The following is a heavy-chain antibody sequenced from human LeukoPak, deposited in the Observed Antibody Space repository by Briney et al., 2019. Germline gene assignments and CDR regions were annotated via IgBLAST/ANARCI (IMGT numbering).Heavy chain of an antibody. V-gene: IGHV3-30*02. CDR1: GFTFSSYG. D-gene: IGHD6-19*01. CDR2: IRYDGSNK. J-gene: IGHJ4*02. Sequence: PGGSLRLSCAASGFTFSSYGMHWVRQAPGKGLEWVAFIRYDGSNKYYAESVKGRFTISRDNSKNTLDLQMNSLRIEDTAIYYCARVSVAAPDWGYWGQGTLVTVSS. CDR3: ARVSVAAPDWGY.